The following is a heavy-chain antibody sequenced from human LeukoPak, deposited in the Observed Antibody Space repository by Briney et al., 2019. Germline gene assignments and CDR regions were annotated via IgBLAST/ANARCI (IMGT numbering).Heavy chain of an antibody. CDR3: AREGTDGLFFDY. Sequence: PSETLSLTCTVSGDSIGSSPYYWGWIRQPPGKGLEWIGEINHSGSTNYNPSLKSRVTISVDTSKNQFSLKLSSVTAADTAVYYCAREGTDGLFFDYWGQGTLVTVSS. V-gene: IGHV4-39*07. CDR1: GDSIGSSPYY. CDR2: INHSGST. J-gene: IGHJ4*02. D-gene: IGHD1-1*01.